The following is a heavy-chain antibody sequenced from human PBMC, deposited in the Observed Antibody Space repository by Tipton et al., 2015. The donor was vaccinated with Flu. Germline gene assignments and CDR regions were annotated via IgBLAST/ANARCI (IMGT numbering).Heavy chain of an antibody. CDR3: AKWTYYSDSTPN. CDR1: GFTFSSYA. V-gene: IGHV3-23*01. J-gene: IGHJ1*01. Sequence: SLRLSCAASGFTFSSYAMSWVRQAPGKGLEWVSTISGSSDSTHYADSVKGRFTTSRDNSKNAVFLQMNSLRAEDTAVYYCAKWTYYSDSTPNWGQGTLVTVS. CDR2: ISGSSDST. D-gene: IGHD3-22*01.